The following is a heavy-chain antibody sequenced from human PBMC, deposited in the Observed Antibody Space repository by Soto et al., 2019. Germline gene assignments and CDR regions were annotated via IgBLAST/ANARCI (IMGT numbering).Heavy chain of an antibody. D-gene: IGHD3-9*01. J-gene: IGHJ4*02. CDR3: ARDRARDILTGYKEY. CDR1: GGTFSSYA. CDR2: IIPIFGTA. Sequence: SVKVSCKASGGTFSSYAISWVRQAPGQGLEWMGGIIPIFGTANYAQKFQGRVTITADESTSTAYMELSSLRSEDTAVYYCARDRARDILTGYKEYWGQGTLVTVSS. V-gene: IGHV1-69*13.